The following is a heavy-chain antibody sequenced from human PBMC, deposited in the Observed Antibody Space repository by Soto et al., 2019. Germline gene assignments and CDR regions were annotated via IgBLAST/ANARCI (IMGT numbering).Heavy chain of an antibody. Sequence: QVQLVESGGGVVQPGRSLRLSCAASGFTFSSYGMHWVRQAPGKGLEWVAVISYDGSNKYYADSVKGRFTISRDNSKNTLYLQMNSLRAEDTAVYYCAKEEDIVVVVAATSLATWGQGTLVTVSS. V-gene: IGHV3-30*18. CDR2: ISYDGSNK. J-gene: IGHJ5*02. D-gene: IGHD2-15*01. CDR3: AKEEDIVVVVAATSLAT. CDR1: GFTFSSYG.